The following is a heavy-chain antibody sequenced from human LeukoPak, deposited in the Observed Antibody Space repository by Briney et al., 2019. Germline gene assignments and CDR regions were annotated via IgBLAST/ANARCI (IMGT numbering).Heavy chain of an antibody. CDR3: AKQSAGSAAWYSLHYDF. Sequence: GGSLRLSCAASGFTFTSYSMNWVRQAPGKGLEWVSSVDGGGDGTCYADSVKGRFTISRDSSKDTLYLQMNGLRAEDTAVYFRAKQSAGSAAWYSLHYDFWGQGTLVTVSS. V-gene: IGHV3-23*01. CDR1: GFTFTSYS. CDR2: VDGGGDGT. J-gene: IGHJ4*02. D-gene: IGHD6-13*01.